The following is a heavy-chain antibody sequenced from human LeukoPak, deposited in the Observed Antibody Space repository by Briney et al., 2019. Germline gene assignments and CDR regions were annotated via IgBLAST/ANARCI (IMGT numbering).Heavy chain of an antibody. Sequence: ASVKVSCKTSGYSFTSQDMHWVRQAPGQRLEWVGCISPDNGNAQYSQEFQGRVTITRDTSARTAYMELSSLRSEDTAVYYCARAHEHYYAGDYWGQGTLVTVSS. CDR2: ISPDNGNA. V-gene: IGHV1-3*01. J-gene: IGHJ4*02. D-gene: IGHD3-10*01. CDR1: GYSFTSQD. CDR3: ARAHEHYYAGDY.